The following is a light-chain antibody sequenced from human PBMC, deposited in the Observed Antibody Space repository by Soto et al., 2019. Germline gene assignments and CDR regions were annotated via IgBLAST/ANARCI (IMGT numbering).Light chain of an antibody. CDR3: QQYDNLPLT. Sequence: DIQMTQSPSSLSASVGDRVTITCRASQDISNSLAWYQQKPGKTPKVLIYDASTLEIGVPSRFSGSGSGTDFTFTISSLQPEDIGTYYCQQYDNLPLTFGGGTKVEIK. CDR2: DAS. V-gene: IGKV1-33*01. J-gene: IGKJ4*01. CDR1: QDISNS.